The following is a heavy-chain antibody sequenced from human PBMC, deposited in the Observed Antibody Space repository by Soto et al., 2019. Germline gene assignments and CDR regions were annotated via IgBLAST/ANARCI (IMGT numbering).Heavy chain of an antibody. V-gene: IGHV3-15*01. CDR1: GFTFSNAW. CDR3: TTPWGGDYDPYYFDF. Sequence: EVQLVESGGGLVKPGGSLRLSCAASGFTFSNAWMSWVRQAPGKGLEWVGRIKSKTDGGTTDYAAPVKGRFTISRDDSKNTLYLQMNSLTTEDTAVYYCTTPWGGDYDPYYFDFWGQGTLVTVSS. D-gene: IGHD4-17*01. CDR2: IKSKTDGGTT. J-gene: IGHJ4*02.